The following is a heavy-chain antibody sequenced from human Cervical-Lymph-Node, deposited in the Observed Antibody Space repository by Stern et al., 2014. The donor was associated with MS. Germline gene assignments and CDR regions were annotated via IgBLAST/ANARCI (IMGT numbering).Heavy chain of an antibody. D-gene: IGHD2-15*01. Sequence: VQLVESGGGVVQPGRSLRLSCAASGFNFTNYGIHWVRQAPGKGLAWVGVTWFDGSDKYYADSVKGRFTISRDNSQNTVYLQMNSLRGEDTAMYYCARDSEDPLDYWGQGTLVTVSS. J-gene: IGHJ4*02. CDR2: TWFDGSDK. V-gene: IGHV3-33*01. CDR1: GFNFTNYG. CDR3: ARDSEDPLDY.